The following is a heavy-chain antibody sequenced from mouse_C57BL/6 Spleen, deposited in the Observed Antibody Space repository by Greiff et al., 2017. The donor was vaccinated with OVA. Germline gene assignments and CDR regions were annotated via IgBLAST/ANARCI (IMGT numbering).Heavy chain of an antibody. J-gene: IGHJ2*01. CDR2: INPSTGGT. Sequence: VQLKQSGPELVKPGASVKISCKASGYSFTGYYMNWVKQSPEKSLEWIGEINPSTGGTTYNQKFKAKATLTVDKSSSTAYMQLKSLTSEDSAVYYCARDGNYYWGQGTTLTVSS. D-gene: IGHD2-1*01. V-gene: IGHV1-42*01. CDR3: ARDGNYY. CDR1: GYSFTGYY.